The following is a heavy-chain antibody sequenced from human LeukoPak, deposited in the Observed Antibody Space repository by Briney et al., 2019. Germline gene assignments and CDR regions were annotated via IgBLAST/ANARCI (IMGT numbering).Heavy chain of an antibody. CDR2: IKQDGSEK. CDR3: ARVRGRAHFDY. CDR1: GFTFSSYS. D-gene: IGHD2-15*01. J-gene: IGHJ4*02. Sequence: QPGGSLRLSCAASGFTFSSYSMNWVRQAPGKGLEWVANIKQDGSEKYYVDSVKGRFTISRDNAKNSLYLQMHSLRAEDTAVYYCARVRGRAHFDYWGQGTLVTVSS. V-gene: IGHV3-7*01.